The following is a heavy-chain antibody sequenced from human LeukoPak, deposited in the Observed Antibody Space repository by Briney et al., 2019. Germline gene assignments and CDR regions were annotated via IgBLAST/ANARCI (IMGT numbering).Heavy chain of an antibody. CDR1: GGSFSGYY. CDR2: INHSGST. J-gene: IGHJ4*02. Sequence: PSETLSLTCAVYGGSFSGYYWSWIRQPPGKGLEWIGEINHSGSTNYYPSLKSRVTISVDTSKNQFSLKLSSVTAADTAVYYCARGRRWNGNDYWGQGTLVTVSS. CDR3: ARGRRWNGNDY. D-gene: IGHD1-1*01. V-gene: IGHV4-34*01.